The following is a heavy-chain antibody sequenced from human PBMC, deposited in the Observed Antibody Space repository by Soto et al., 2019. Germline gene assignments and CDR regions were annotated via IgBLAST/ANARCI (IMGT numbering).Heavy chain of an antibody. CDR1: GFTFSNYW. D-gene: IGHD3-10*01. J-gene: IGHJ4*01. V-gene: IGHV3-7*05. Sequence: EVQLVESGGGLVQPGGSLRLSCAASGFTFSNYWMTWVRQAPGKGLEWVANIKEDGGERNYVDSLKGRFTISRDNAKNSLYLQMNSLRAEDTAVYYCARAGSENEKWGQGTLVTVSS. CDR2: IKEDGGER. CDR3: ARAGSENEK.